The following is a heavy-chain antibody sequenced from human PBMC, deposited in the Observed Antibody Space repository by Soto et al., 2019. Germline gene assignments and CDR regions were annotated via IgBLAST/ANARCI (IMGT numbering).Heavy chain of an antibody. CDR3: VSGVYYYDSSGYYFYDAFDI. D-gene: IGHD3-22*01. J-gene: IGHJ3*02. CDR1: GFTFTNYA. V-gene: IGHV3-23*01. CDR2: IWYGGSSK. Sequence: GGSLRLSCAASGFTFTNYAMSWIRQAQGKGLEWVAVIWYGGSSKYYADSVKGRFTISRDNSKNTLYLQMNSLRAEDTAVYYCVSGVYYYDSSGYYFYDAFDIWGQGTMVTVSS.